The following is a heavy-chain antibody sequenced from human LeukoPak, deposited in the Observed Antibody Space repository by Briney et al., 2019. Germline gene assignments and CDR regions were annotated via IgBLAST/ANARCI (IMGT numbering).Heavy chain of an antibody. J-gene: IGHJ4*02. V-gene: IGHV1-18*01. Sequence: ASVKVSCKASGYTFTSYGISWVRQAPGQGLEWMGWISAYNGNTNYAQKLQGRVTMTTDTSTSTAYMELRSLRSDDTAVYYCARVESEWSREPKLRPSVTSGGVIDYWGQGTLVTVSS. CDR3: ARVESEWSREPKLRPSVTSGGVIDY. CDR1: GYTFTSYG. CDR2: ISAYNGNT. D-gene: IGHD3-16*02.